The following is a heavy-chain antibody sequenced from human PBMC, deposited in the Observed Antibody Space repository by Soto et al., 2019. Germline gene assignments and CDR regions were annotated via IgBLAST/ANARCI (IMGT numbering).Heavy chain of an antibody. V-gene: IGHV3-30*18. CDR3: AKGADFWSGYIYYYYYGMDV. J-gene: IGHJ6*02. D-gene: IGHD3-3*01. CDR1: GFTFSSYG. Sequence: HPGGSLRLSCAASGFTFSSYGMHWVRQAPGKGLEWVAVISYDGSNKYYADSVKGRFTISRDNSKNTLYLQMNSLRAEDTAVYYCAKGADFWSGYIYYYYYGMDVWGQGTTVTVSS. CDR2: ISYDGSNK.